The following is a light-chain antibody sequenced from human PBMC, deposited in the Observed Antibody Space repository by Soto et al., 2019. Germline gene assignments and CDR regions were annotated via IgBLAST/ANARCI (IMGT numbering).Light chain of an antibody. Sequence: QSALTQPPSASGSPGQSVTISCTGTSSDVGRYNYVSWYQQSPGKAPKLLISEVSRRPPGVPTRFSGSKFGNTASLTVSGLQPEDEGDYYCCSYSDNNALVFGGGTKLTVL. J-gene: IGLJ3*02. CDR3: CSYSDNNALV. CDR2: EVS. CDR1: SSDVGRYNY. V-gene: IGLV2-8*01.